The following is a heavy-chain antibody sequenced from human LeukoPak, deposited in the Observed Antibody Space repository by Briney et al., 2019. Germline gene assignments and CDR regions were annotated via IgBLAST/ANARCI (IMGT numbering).Heavy chain of an antibody. CDR2: INKDGTEN. CDR1: RFTFSSHW. D-gene: IGHD3-10*01. J-gene: IGHJ6*02. Sequence: GGPLRLSCTASRFTFSSHWMNWVRQAPGKGLEWVANINKDGTENYYMDSVRGRFTISRDNAQSSLFLQMNSLRAEDTAVYYCAREDGSGTDRQHYYGMDVWGQGTTVTVSS. CDR3: AREDGSGTDRQHYYGMDV. V-gene: IGHV3-7*01.